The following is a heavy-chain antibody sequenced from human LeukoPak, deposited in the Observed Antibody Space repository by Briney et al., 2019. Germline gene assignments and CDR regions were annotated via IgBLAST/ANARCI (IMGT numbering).Heavy chain of an antibody. CDR2: VSYDGSNK. V-gene: IGHV3-30*18. CDR1: GFTFSSYG. Sequence: GGPLRLSCAASGFTFSSYGMHWVRQAPGKGLEWVAGVSYDGSNKYYTDSVKGRFTISRDNSNNTLYLRMNSLRAEDTGVYYCAKDRETTSPGTFDYWGQGTLVTVSS. D-gene: IGHD1-1*01. CDR3: AKDRETTSPGTFDY. J-gene: IGHJ4*02.